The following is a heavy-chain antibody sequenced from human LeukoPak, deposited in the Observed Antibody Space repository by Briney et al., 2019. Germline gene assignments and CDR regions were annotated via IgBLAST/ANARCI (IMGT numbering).Heavy chain of an antibody. CDR2: ISAYNGNT. CDR1: GGTFSSYG. CDR3: ARDSIVLMVYAMPNWFDP. V-gene: IGHV1-18*01. Sequence: GASVKVSCKASGGTFSSYGISWVRQAPGQGLEWMGWISAYNGNTNYAQKLQGRVTMTTDTSTSTAYMELRSLRSDDTAVYYCARDSIVLMVYAMPNWFDPWGQGTLVTVSS. D-gene: IGHD2-8*01. J-gene: IGHJ5*02.